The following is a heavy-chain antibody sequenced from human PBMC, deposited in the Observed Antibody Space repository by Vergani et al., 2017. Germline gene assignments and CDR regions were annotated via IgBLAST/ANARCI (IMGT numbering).Heavy chain of an antibody. D-gene: IGHD1-1*01. CDR2: IYYSGST. J-gene: IGHJ4*02. CDR3: ARRTGVFSTTPFDY. V-gene: IGHV4-39*01. CDR1: GGSISSSSYY. Sequence: QLQLQESGPGLVKPSETLSLTCTVSGGSISSSSYYWGWIRQPPGKGLEWIGSIYYSGSTYYNPSLKSRVTISVDTSKNQFSLKLSSVTAADTAVYYCARRTGVFSTTPFDYWGQGTLVTVSS.